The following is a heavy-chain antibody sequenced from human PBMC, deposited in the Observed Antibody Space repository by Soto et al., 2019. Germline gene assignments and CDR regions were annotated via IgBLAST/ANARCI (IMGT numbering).Heavy chain of an antibody. CDR2: IYYSGST. CDR3: ARGDCSGGTCLAFDI. Sequence: SETLSLTCSVSGASVSSGSFYWSWIRQPPGKGLEWIGYIYYSGSTNYNPSLKSRVTISVDTSKNQFSLKLSYVTAADTAVYYCARGDCSGGTCLAFDIWGQGTMVTVSS. V-gene: IGHV4-61*01. CDR1: GASVSSGSFY. D-gene: IGHD2-15*01. J-gene: IGHJ3*02.